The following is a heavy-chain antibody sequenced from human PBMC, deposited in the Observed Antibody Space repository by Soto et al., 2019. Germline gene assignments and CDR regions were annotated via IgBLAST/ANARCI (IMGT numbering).Heavy chain of an antibody. CDR3: ARDGGGPGREYYDILTGYYFDFDY. V-gene: IGHV1-2*04. CDR2: INPNSGGT. Sequence: GASVKVSCKASGYTFTGYYMHWVRQAPGQGLEWMGWINPNSGGTNYAQKFQGWVTMTRDTSISTAYMELSRLRSDDTAVYYCARDGGGPGREYYDILTGYYFDFDYWGQGTLVTVSS. CDR1: GYTFTGYY. J-gene: IGHJ4*02. D-gene: IGHD3-9*01.